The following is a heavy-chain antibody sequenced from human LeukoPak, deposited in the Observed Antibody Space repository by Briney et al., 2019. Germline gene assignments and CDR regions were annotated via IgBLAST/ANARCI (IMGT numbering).Heavy chain of an antibody. J-gene: IGHJ6*03. V-gene: IGHV3-21*01. CDR3: ARERVEQQLVHRYYFYYMDV. CDR1: GFTFNKYS. CDR2: ISSSSYI. D-gene: IGHD6-13*01. Sequence: GGSLRLSCAASGFTFNKYSMNWVRQAPGKGLEWVSSISSSSYIYYADSVKGRFTISRDNAKNSLYLQMNSLRAEDTAVYYCARERVEQQLVHRYYFYYMDVWGKGTTVTVSS.